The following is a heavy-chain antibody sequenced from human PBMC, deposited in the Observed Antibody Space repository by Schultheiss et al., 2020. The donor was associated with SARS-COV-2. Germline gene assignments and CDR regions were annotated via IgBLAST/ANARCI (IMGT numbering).Heavy chain of an antibody. CDR3: AREKDSSGWSDY. D-gene: IGHD6-19*01. CDR1: GGSISSYY. Sequence: SETLSLTCTVSGGSISSYYWSWIRQPAGKGLEWIGRIYTSGSTNYNPSLKSRVTISVDTSKNQFSLKLSSVTAADTAVYYCAREKDSSGWSDYWGQGTLVTVSS. V-gene: IGHV4-4*07. CDR2: IYTSGST. J-gene: IGHJ4*02.